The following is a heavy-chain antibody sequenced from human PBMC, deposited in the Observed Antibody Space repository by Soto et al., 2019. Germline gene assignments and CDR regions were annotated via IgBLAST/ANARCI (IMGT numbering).Heavy chain of an antibody. J-gene: IGHJ4*02. CDR1: GGSINSGGYY. CDR3: ARAQAIFGIITVFDY. V-gene: IGHV4-31*03. CDR2: IYYSGST. Sequence: SETLSLTCTVSGGSINSGGYYWSWIRQHPGKGLEWIGYIYYSGSTYYNPSLKSRVTISVDTSKNQFSLKLTSVTAADTAVYFCARAQAIFGIITVFDYWGQGTLVTVSS. D-gene: IGHD3-3*01.